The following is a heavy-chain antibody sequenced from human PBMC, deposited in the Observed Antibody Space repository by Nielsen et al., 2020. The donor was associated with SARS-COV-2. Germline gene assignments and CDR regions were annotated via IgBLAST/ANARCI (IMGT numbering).Heavy chain of an antibody. CDR3: ARLGRYYYDSSGYSIN. CDR2: IYYSGST. J-gene: IGHJ4*02. D-gene: IGHD3-22*01. Sequence: WIRQPPGKGLEWIGSIYYSGSTYYNPSLKSRVTISVDTSKNQFSLKLSSVTAADTAVYYCARLGRYYYDSSGYSINWGQGTLVTVSS. V-gene: IGHV4-39*01.